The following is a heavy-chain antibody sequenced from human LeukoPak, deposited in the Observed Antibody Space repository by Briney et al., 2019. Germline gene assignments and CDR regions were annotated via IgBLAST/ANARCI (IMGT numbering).Heavy chain of an antibody. CDR3: ARLGYCSGGSCDGFDY. D-gene: IGHD2-15*01. V-gene: IGHV1-2*06. CDR1: GYTFTGYY. J-gene: IGHJ4*02. CDR2: INPNSGGT. Sequence: GASVKVSFKASGYTFTGYYMHWVRQAPGQGLEWMGRINPNSGGTNYPHKFQGRVTMTRDTSISTAYMQLSRLRSDDTAVYYCARLGYCSGGSCDGFDYWGQGTLVTVSS.